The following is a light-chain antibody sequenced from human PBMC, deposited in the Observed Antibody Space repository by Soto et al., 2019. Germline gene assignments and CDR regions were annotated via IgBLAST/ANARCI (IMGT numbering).Light chain of an antibody. CDR1: QSISDW. CDR3: QQYKSYS. V-gene: IGKV1-5*01. J-gene: IGKJ1*01. CDR2: DIS. Sequence: DIQMTQSPSTLSASVGDRVTITCRASQSISDWLAWYQQKPGKAPKLLIYDISNLEIGVPSRFSGSGSGTEFTFTISGLKPDDVATDYCQQYKSYSFGQGTKVESK.